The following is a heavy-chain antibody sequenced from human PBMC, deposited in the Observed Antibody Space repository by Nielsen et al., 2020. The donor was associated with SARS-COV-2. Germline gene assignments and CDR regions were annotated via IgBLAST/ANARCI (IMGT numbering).Heavy chain of an antibody. CDR1: GFTFSSYA. V-gene: IGHV3-23*01. CDR3: ARDMGWEAYYYGMDV. D-gene: IGHD1-26*01. J-gene: IGHJ6*02. CDR2: ISGSGGST. Sequence: GESLKISCAASGFTFSSYAMSWVRQAPGKGLEWVSAISGSGGSTYYADSVKGRFTISRDNSKNTLYLQMNSLRAEDTAVYYCARDMGWEAYYYGMDVWGQGTTVTVSS.